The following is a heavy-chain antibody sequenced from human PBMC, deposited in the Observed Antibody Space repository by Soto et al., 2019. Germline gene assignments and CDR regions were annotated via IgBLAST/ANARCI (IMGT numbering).Heavy chain of an antibody. Sequence: GQSLKICCVGSGYTIYAYWIAWVRQVPGRGLEWMGLIYPDDSATRYSPSFEGQVTISADKSVNIAYLEWSNLKASDSVIYYCARHRRSAGSFLKGFDYSGQGARVTVSS. CDR1: GYTIYAYW. V-gene: IGHV5-51*01. CDR3: ARHRRSAGSFLKGFDY. CDR2: IYPDDSAT. J-gene: IGHJ4*02. D-gene: IGHD3-10*01.